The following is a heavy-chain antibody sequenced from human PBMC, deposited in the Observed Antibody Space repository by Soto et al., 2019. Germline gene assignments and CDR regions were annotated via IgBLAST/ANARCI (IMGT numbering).Heavy chain of an antibody. Sequence: PGGSLRLSCAASGFAFSNSWMSWVRQAPGKGLEWVANMKEDGTEIWYMDSVKGRFTISRDNAKNFLYLQMNNLRVEDTAVYYCARDQGGGSCYSCYYFAMDVWGQGTTVTVSS. J-gene: IGHJ6*02. D-gene: IGHD2-15*01. CDR2: MKEDGTEI. V-gene: IGHV3-7*01. CDR3: ARDQGGGSCYSCYYFAMDV. CDR1: GFAFSNSW.